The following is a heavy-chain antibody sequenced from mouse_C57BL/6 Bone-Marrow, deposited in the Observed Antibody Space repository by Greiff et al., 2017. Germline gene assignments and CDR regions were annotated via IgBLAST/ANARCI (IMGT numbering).Heavy chain of an antibody. Sequence: VQLQQSGPELVKPGASVKISCKASGYAFSSSWMNWVKQRPGKGLEWIGRIYPGDGGTNYNGKFKGKATLTAAKSSSTAYMQLRSLTSEDSAVYFCARSPDYWGQGTTLTVSS. J-gene: IGHJ2*01. CDR1: GYAFSSSW. V-gene: IGHV1-82*01. CDR2: IYPGDGGT. CDR3: ARSPDY.